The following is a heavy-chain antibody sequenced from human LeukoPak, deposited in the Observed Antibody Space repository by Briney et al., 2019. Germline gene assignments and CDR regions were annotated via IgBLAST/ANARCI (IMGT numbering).Heavy chain of an antibody. V-gene: IGHV1-8*01. J-gene: IGHJ4*02. Sequence: GASVKVSCKASGYTFTSYDINWVRQATGQGLEWMGWMNPNSGNTGYAQKFQGRVTMTRNTSISTAYMELSSLRSEDTAVYYCARMSYYYGSGSYPHDYWGQGTLATVSS. CDR2: MNPNSGNT. CDR3: ARMSYYYGSGSYPHDY. CDR1: GYTFTSYD. D-gene: IGHD3-10*01.